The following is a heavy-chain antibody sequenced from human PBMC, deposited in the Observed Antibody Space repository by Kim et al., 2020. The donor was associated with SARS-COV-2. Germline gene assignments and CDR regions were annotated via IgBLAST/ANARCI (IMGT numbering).Heavy chain of an antibody. V-gene: IGHV1-46*01. D-gene: IGHD3-22*01. CDR1: GYTFTSYY. J-gene: IGHJ6*02. CDR3: ATRSRPLLQYYYGMDV. Sequence: ASVKVSCKASGYTFTSYYMHWVRQAPGQGLEWMGIINPSGGSTSYAQKFQGRVTMTRDTSTSTVYMELSSLRSEDTAVYYCATRSRPLLQYYYGMDVWGQGTTVTVSS. CDR2: INPSGGST.